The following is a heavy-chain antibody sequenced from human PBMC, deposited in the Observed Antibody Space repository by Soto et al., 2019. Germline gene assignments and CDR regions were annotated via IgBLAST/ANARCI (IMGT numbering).Heavy chain of an antibody. CDR1: GGTFSSYA. CDR3: ATYYYDRSGYYLLAY. CDR2: IIPIFGTA. Sequence: SVKVSCKASGGTFSSYAISWVRQAPGQGLEWMGGIIPIFGTANYAQKFQGRVPITADESTSTAYMELGSLRSEDTAVYYCATYYYDRSGYYLLAYWGQGTLVTVST. V-gene: IGHV1-69*13. J-gene: IGHJ4*02. D-gene: IGHD3-22*01.